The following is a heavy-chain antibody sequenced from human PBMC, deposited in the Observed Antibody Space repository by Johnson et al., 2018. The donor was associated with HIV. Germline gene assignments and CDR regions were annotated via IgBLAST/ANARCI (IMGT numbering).Heavy chain of an antibody. J-gene: IGHJ3*02. D-gene: IGHD6-13*01. V-gene: IGHV3-11*01. CDR3: ARVRAGIAAAGRGDDI. CDR2: ISSSGSTI. Sequence: QMLLVESGGGLVKPGGSLRLSCAASGFTFRDYDMSWNRQAPGKGLEWISYISSSGSTIYYADSVKGRFTISRDNAKNSLYLQMNSLRAEDTAVYYCARVRAGIAAAGRGDDIWGQGTMVTVSS. CDR1: GFTFRDYD.